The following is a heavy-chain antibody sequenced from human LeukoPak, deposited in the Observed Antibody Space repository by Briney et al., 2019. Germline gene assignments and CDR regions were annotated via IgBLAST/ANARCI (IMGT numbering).Heavy chain of an antibody. V-gene: IGHV3-23*01. D-gene: IGHD2-15*01. CDR2: ISCSGGST. CDR3: AKVLHRYCSGGSCYSLDY. CDR1: GFTFSSYA. J-gene: IGHJ4*02. Sequence: PGGSLRLSCAASGFTFSSYAMSWVRQPPGKGLEWVSAISCSGGSTYYADSVKGRFTISRDNSKNTLYLQMNSLRAEDTAVYYCAKVLHRYCSGGSCYSLDYWGQGTLVTVSS.